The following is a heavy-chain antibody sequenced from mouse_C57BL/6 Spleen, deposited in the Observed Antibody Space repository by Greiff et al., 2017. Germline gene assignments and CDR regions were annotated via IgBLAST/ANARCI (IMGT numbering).Heavy chain of an antibody. CDR3: ARGDGNYFTFDY. J-gene: IGHJ2*01. V-gene: IGHV1-52*01. D-gene: IGHD2-1*01. Sequence: QVQLQQPGAELVRPGSSVKLSCKASGYTFTSYWMHWVKQRPIQGLEWIGNIDPSDSETHYNQKFKDKATLTVDKSSSTADMQLSSLTSEDSAVYCCARGDGNYFTFDYWGQGTTRTVSS. CDR1: GYTFTSYW. CDR2: IDPSDSET.